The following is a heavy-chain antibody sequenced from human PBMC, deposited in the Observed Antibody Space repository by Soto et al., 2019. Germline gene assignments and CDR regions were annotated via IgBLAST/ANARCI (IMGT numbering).Heavy chain of an antibody. Sequence: DVQLVDSGGGLVQPGGSLRLSCEASGFTFSNYAMSCVRQAPGNGLQWVSLVSATAGPTYYTHSVKGRFTLSIDNSRNTLYLQMNSLRADDTAVYYCGKDRLAGGFDYWGQGTLVTVSS. CDR1: GFTFSNYA. D-gene: IGHD3-16*01. CDR2: VSATAGPT. J-gene: IGHJ4*02. V-gene: IGHV3-23*04. CDR3: GKDRLAGGFDY.